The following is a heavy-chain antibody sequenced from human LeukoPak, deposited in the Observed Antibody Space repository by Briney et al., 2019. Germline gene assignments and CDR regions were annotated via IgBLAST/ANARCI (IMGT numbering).Heavy chain of an antibody. Sequence: GGSLRLSCAASGFTFSSDAMSWVRQAPGKGLEWVSAISGSGGSTYYADSVKGRFTISRDNAKNSLYLQMNSLRAEDTALYYCARGEWLARPSFDYWGQGTLVTVSS. CDR3: ARGEWLARPSFDY. J-gene: IGHJ4*02. V-gene: IGHV3-23*01. CDR2: ISGSGGST. CDR1: GFTFSSDA. D-gene: IGHD6-19*01.